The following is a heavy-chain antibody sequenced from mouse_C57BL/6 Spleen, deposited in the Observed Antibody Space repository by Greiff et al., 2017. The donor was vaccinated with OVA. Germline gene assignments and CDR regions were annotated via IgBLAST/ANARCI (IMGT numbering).Heavy chain of an antibody. D-gene: IGHD2-3*01. CDR3: ASHDGYDYAMDY. V-gene: IGHV1-54*01. J-gene: IGHJ4*01. Sequence: VKLQESGAELVRPGTSVKVSCKASGYAFTNYLIEWVKQRPGQGLEWIGVINPGSGGTNYNEKFKGKATLTADKSSSTAYMQLSSLTSEDSAVYFCASHDGYDYAMDYWGQGTSVTVSS. CDR2: INPGSGGT. CDR1: GYAFTNYL.